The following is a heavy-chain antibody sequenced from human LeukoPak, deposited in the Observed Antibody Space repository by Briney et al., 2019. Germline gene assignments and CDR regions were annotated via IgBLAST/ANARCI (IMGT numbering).Heavy chain of an antibody. Sequence: GGSLRLSCTASGFTLSTSGMHWVRLPPAKGLEWVAFIQHEGTTEYAESVNDRFTISRDNSKNTIHLEMNSLRPEYTAVYSCAKYYYGSGSPILDYWGQGTLVTVSS. J-gene: IGHJ4*02. CDR3: AKYYYGSGSPILDY. V-gene: IGHV3-30*02. CDR1: GFTLSTSG. CDR2: IQHEGTTE. D-gene: IGHD3-10*01.